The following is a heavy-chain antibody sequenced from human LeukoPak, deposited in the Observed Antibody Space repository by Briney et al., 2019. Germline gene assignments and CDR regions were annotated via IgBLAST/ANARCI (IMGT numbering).Heavy chain of an antibody. V-gene: IGHV1-69*13. CDR1: GGTFSSYA. CDR3: ARSIQLWDREWDYYYMDV. CDR2: IIPIFGTA. J-gene: IGHJ6*03. D-gene: IGHD5-18*01. Sequence: SVKVSCKASGGTFSSYAISWVRQAPGQGLEWMGGIIPIFGTANYAQKFQGRVTITADESTSTAYMELSSLRSEDTAVYYCARSIQLWDREWDYYYMDVWGKGTTVTVSS.